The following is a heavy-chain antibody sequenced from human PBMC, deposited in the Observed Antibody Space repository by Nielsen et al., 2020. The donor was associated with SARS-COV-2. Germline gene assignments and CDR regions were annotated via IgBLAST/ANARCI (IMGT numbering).Heavy chain of an antibody. CDR2: ISSSSSYI. CDR3: ARGPPNY. CDR1: GFTFRSYS. J-gene: IGHJ4*02. V-gene: IGHV3-21*01. Sequence: GGSLRLSCAASGFTFRSYSMNWARHAPGNWLEWVSSISSSSSYIYYADSVKGRFTISRDNAKNSLYLQMNSLRAEDTAVYYCARGPPNYWGQGTLVTVSS.